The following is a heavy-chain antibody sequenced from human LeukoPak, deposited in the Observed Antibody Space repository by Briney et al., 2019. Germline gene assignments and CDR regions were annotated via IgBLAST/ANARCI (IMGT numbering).Heavy chain of an antibody. CDR3: TKDPLDY. J-gene: IGHJ4*02. CDR1: GFTFSSYS. CDR2: ISGSAGGT. V-gene: IGHV3-23*01. Sequence: PGGSLRLSCAASGFTFSSYSMNWVRQAPGKGLEWVSGISGSAGGTFYSDSVRGRFTISRDSPKNTLYLQMNSLRVEDTAVYYCTKDPLDYWGQGTLVTVSS.